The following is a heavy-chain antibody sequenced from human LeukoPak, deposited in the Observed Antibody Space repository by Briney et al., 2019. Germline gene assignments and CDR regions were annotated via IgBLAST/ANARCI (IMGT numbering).Heavy chain of an antibody. D-gene: IGHD6-19*01. CDR2: IYTSGST. CDR1: GGSISSYY. CDR3: ARETSYRSGLSLFDY. V-gene: IGHV4-4*07. Sequence: SETLSLTCTVSGGSISSYYWSWLRQPAGKGLEWIGRIYTSGSTNYNPSLKSRVTMSVDTSKNQFSLKLSSVTAADTAVYYCARETSYRSGLSLFDYWGQGTLVTVSS. J-gene: IGHJ4*02.